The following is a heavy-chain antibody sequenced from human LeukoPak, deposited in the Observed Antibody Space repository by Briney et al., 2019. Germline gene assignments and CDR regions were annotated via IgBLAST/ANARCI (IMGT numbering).Heavy chain of an antibody. CDR2: IYCSGST. Sequence: PSETLSVTCTVSGGSISSYYWSWLRQPPGKGLEWIGYIYCSGSTNYNPSLKSRVTISVDTSKNQFSLKLSSLIAADTAVYYCERVMSSGWFDAFDIWGQGTMVTVSS. V-gene: IGHV4-59*01. J-gene: IGHJ3*02. CDR1: GGSISSYY. CDR3: ERVMSSGWFDAFDI. D-gene: IGHD6-19*01.